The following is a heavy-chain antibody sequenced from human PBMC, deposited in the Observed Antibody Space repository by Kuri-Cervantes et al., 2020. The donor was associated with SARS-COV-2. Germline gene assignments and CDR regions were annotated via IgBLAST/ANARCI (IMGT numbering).Heavy chain of an antibody. D-gene: IGHD2-15*01. J-gene: IGHJ4*02. CDR3: GRHRGYCSGGGCYSTGFSFDY. CDR1: GFTFSDKW. CDR2: INQDGSEE. V-gene: IGHV3-7*02. Sequence: GGSLRLSCAASGFTFSDKWMSWVRQAPGKGLEWVANINQDGSEEFYVESVKGRFTISRDNARNSLYLQMNSLGVGDTAVYYCGRHRGYCSGGGCYSTGFSFDYWGQGALVTVSS.